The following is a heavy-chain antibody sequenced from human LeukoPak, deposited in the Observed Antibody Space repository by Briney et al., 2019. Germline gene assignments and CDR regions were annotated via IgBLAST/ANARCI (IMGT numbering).Heavy chain of an antibody. Sequence: ASVKVSCKASGYTFTVYYLHWARQAPGQGLEWMGWINPNSGGTNSAQQFQGRVTMTRDTSTSTAYMELTRLTSDDTAVFYCAILKGASDYWGQGTLVTVSS. CDR1: GYTFTVYY. D-gene: IGHD2-8*01. V-gene: IGHV1-2*02. J-gene: IGHJ4*02. CDR3: AILKGASDY. CDR2: INPNSGGT.